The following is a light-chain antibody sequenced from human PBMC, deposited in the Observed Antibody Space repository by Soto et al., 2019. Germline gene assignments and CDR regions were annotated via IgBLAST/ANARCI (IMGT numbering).Light chain of an antibody. CDR2: WAS. CDR3: QQYYSTPLT. V-gene: IGKV4-1*01. Sequence: DIVMTQSPDSLAVSLGERATINCKSSQSVLYSSNNKNYLAWYQQKPGQPPKLLIYWASTRESGVPDRFSGSGSGTYFTITISSLKAEDVAVYYCQQYYSTPLTFGGGTKVEIK. CDR1: QSVLYSSNNKNY. J-gene: IGKJ4*01.